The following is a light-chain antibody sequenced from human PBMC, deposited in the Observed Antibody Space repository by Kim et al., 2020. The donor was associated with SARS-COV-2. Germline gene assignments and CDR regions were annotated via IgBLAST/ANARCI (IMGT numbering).Light chain of an antibody. Sequence: QSALTQPASVSASPGQSITISCTGSTSDIGGYNFVSWYQQHPGKAPKLIIYAVNNRPSGVSNRFSGSKSGNTASLTISELQAEDETDYYCSSYTTMYSTPHVVFGRGTQLTVL. CDR1: TSDIGGYNF. V-gene: IGLV2-14*03. CDR2: AVN. CDR3: SSYTTMYSTPHVV. J-gene: IGLJ2*01.